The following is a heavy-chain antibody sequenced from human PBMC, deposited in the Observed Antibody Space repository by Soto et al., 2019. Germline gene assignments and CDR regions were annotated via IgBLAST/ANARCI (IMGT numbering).Heavy chain of an antibody. D-gene: IGHD1-1*01. CDR1: GYTFTSYG. CDR3: ARNNWKDLSNWFDP. J-gene: IGHJ5*02. V-gene: IGHV1-18*01. CDR2: ISAYNGNT. Sequence: ASVKVSCKASGYTFTSYGISWVRQAPGQGLEWMGWISAYNGNTNYAQKLQGRVTMTTDTSTSTAYMELRSLRSDDTAVYYCARNNWKDLSNWFDPWGQGTLVTVSS.